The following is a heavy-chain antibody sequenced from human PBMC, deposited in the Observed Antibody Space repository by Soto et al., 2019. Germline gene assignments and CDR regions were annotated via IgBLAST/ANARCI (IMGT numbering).Heavy chain of an antibody. CDR3: ARDICSGGFCLDY. CDR1: GFTFRSYG. V-gene: IGHV3-33*01. Sequence: QVQLVESGGGVVQPGRSLRLSCAASGFTFRSYGMHWVRQAPVKGLEWVAVLWYDESRRYYADSVKGRFTISRDISQNTLYLKLSDLRAEDTAVYYCARDICSGGFCLDYWGQGTLVTVSS. CDR2: LWYDESRR. J-gene: IGHJ4*02. D-gene: IGHD2-15*01.